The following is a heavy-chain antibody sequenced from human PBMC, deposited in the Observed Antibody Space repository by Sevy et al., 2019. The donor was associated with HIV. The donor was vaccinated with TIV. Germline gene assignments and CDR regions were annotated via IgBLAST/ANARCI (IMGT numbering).Heavy chain of an antibody. CDR2: IRSKGNSFAT. V-gene: IGHV3-73*01. Sequence: GGSLRLSCAASGFAFRGSAIHWVRQASGKGLEWIGRIRSKGNSFATDYVPSVKGRFTISRDDSKKTAYLQMSSLKIDDTGVYYCAGQVGDTVMAIFDYWGQGTLVTVSS. CDR3: AGQVGDTVMAIFDY. D-gene: IGHD1-26*01. J-gene: IGHJ4*02. CDR1: GFAFRGSA.